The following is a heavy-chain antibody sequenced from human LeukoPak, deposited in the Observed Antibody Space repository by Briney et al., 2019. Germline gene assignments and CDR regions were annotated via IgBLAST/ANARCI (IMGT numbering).Heavy chain of an antibody. Sequence: GGSLRLFCVGAGFTFNHYGMHWVRQAAGKGLEWVAVIWSDGTNSYYADSVKGRFTISRVDYENTVYLQMNSLRPEDTAVYYCARDAQRGFDYSNSLRYWGQGTPVIVST. V-gene: IGHV3-33*01. CDR2: IWSDGTNS. CDR3: ARDAQRGFDYSNSLRY. D-gene: IGHD4-11*01. CDR1: GFTFNHYG. J-gene: IGHJ4*02.